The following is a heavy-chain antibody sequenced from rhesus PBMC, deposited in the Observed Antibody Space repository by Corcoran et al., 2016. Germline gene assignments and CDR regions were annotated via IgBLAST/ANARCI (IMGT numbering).Heavy chain of an antibody. CDR1: GGSISSNY. V-gene: IGHV4-160*01. CDR2: FCVGCGGT. J-gene: IGHJ4*01. CDR3: ARNTLTNDY. Sequence: QVQLQESGPGLVKPSETLSLTCAVSGGSISSNYWSWIRQPPGKGLEWIGRFCVGCGGTDDSPPLKIRVTVSTDTSKNQFSLTLSSVPAADPAVYYCARNTLTNDYWGQGVLVTVSS. D-gene: IGHD4-23*01.